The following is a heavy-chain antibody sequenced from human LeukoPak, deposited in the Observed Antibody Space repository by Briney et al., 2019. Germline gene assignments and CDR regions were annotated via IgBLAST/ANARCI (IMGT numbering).Heavy chain of an antibody. J-gene: IGHJ6*02. CDR2: ISDSAGST. CDR1: GFTFSIYA. Sequence: GSLRLSCAASGFTFSIYAMSWVRQAPGKGLEWVSSISDSAGSTYYADSVKGRFTISRDNSRNTLYLQMNNLRAEDTAVYYCALNAPYYYYGLDVWGQGTTVTVSS. CDR3: ALNAPYYYYGLDV. V-gene: IGHV3-23*01. D-gene: IGHD2-2*01.